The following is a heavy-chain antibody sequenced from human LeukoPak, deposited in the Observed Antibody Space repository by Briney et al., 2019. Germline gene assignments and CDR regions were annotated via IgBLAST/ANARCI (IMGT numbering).Heavy chain of an antibody. V-gene: IGHV3-30*02. CDR3: AKESAYYDSSGYHPYFDY. CDR1: GFTFSSYG. CDR2: IRYDGNNK. Sequence: GGSLRLSCAASGFTFSSYGMHWVRQAPGKGLEWVAFIRYDGNNKYNTDSVKGRFTISRDNSKDTVYLQMNSLRAEDTAVYHCAKESAYYDSSGYHPYFDYWGQGTLVTVSS. J-gene: IGHJ4*02. D-gene: IGHD3-22*01.